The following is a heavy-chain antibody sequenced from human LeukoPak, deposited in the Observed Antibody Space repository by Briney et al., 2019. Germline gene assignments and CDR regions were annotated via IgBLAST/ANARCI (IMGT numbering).Heavy chain of an antibody. CDR2: IKQDGGEI. Sequence: GGSLRLSCAASGFTVSSNYMHWVRQAPGKGLEWVANIKQDGGEIYYVDSVKGRFTISRDNAKNSLYLQMNSLRAEDTAVYYCARALDSWGQGTLVTVSS. J-gene: IGHJ4*02. CDR1: GFTVSSNY. V-gene: IGHV3-7*03. CDR3: ARALDS.